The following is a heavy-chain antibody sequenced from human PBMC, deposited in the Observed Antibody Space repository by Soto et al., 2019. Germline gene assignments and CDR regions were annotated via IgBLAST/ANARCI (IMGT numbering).Heavy chain of an antibody. CDR3: ARDGSSNSWYSTDV. V-gene: IGHV3-21*01. Sequence: PGGSLRLSCAASGFTFSTYTMNWVRQAPGKGLEWVSSISSSSGYMYYADTVKGRFTISRDNAKKSLYLQMNSLRAEDTSVYYCARDGSSNSWYSTDVWGQGTTVTVSS. D-gene: IGHD2-2*02. CDR1: GFTFSTYT. CDR2: ISSSSGYM. J-gene: IGHJ6*02.